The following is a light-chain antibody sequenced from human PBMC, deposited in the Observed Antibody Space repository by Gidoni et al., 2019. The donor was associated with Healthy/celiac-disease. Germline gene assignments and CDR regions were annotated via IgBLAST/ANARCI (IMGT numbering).Light chain of an antibody. V-gene: IGKV3-20*01. J-gene: IGKJ4*01. CDR2: GAS. CDR3: QQYGRSPLT. CDR1: QSVSSSH. Sequence: EIVFTQSPGTLSLSSGERATLSCRASQSVSSSHLAWYQQKPGLAPRLLIYGASSRATGIPDRFSGSGSGTDFTLAISRLEPEDFAVYHCQQYGRSPLTFGGXTKVEIK.